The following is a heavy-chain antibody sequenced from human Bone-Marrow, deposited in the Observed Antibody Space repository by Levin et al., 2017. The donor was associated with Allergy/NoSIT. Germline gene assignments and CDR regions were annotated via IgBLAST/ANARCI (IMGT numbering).Heavy chain of an antibody. V-gene: IGHV4-39*01. CDR1: GDSISSTSYY. Sequence: PSQTLSLTCTVSGDSISSTSYYWGWIRQSPGKGLEWIGNIYYSGSTYYNPSLKSRVTISVDTSKNQFSLKLSSATAADTAVYYCARQRLDYFDSGSSKEPFDSWGQGTLVTVSS. J-gene: IGHJ5*01. CDR2: IYYSGST. D-gene: IGHD3-10*01. CDR3: ARQRLDYFDSGSSKEPFDS.